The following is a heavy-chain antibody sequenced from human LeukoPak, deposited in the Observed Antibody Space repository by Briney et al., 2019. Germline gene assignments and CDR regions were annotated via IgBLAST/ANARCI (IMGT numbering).Heavy chain of an antibody. D-gene: IGHD7-27*01. CDR2: INWNGGST. CDR1: GFIFDNYG. V-gene: IGHV3-20*04. CDR3: ASRTWGISTFDI. Sequence: PGGSLRLSCAASGFIFDNYGMNWVRQAPGKGLEWVSCINWNGGSTAYADSVKGRFTISRDNAKNSLFLQMNSLRAEDTALYYCASRTWGISTFDIWGQGTMVTVSS. J-gene: IGHJ3*02.